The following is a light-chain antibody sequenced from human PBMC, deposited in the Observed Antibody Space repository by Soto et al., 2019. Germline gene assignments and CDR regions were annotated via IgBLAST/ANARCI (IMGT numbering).Light chain of an antibody. Sequence: QSVLTQPPSASGTPGQRVTISCSGSIGSNYVYWYQQLPGTAPKLLIYSNNQRHSGVPDRFSGSKSGTSASLAISGLRSEDEAEYYCAAWDDSLSGRVFGGGTKVTVL. CDR2: SNN. CDR3: AAWDDSLSGRV. V-gene: IGLV1-47*02. J-gene: IGLJ3*02. CDR1: IGSNY.